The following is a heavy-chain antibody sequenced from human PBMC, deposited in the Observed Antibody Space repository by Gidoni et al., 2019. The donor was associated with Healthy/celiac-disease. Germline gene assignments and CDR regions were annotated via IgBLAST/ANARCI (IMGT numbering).Heavy chain of an antibody. J-gene: IGHJ3*02. CDR2: IYYSGIT. CDR3: ARQGVEMATMAAFDI. CDR1: GGSIRSGGYY. V-gene: IGHV4-31*03. D-gene: IGHD5-12*01. Sequence: QVQLQESGPGLVKPSQTLSLTCTVSGGSIRSGGYYWSWIRQHPGKGLEWSGYIYYSGITYYNPSLKSRVTISVDTSKNQFSLKLSSVTAADTAVYYCARQGVEMATMAAFDIWGQGTMVTVSS.